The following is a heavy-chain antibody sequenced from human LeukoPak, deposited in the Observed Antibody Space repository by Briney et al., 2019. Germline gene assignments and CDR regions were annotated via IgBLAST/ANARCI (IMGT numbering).Heavy chain of an antibody. Sequence: ASVKVSCKASGYTFTSYGINWVRQAPGQGLEWMGWINPNSGATKYAQKFQGRVTMTRDTSTSTTYMELSSLRSDDMALYYCARDGTTGLAYDYWGQGTLVTVSS. CDR1: GYTFTSYG. CDR2: INPNSGAT. CDR3: ARDGTTGLAYDY. V-gene: IGHV1-2*02. D-gene: IGHD1-14*01. J-gene: IGHJ4*02.